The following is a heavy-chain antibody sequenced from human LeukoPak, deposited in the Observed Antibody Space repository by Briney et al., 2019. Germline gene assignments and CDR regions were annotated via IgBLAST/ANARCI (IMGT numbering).Heavy chain of an antibody. D-gene: IGHD3-22*01. V-gene: IGHV3-33*01. J-gene: IGHJ4*02. CDR1: GFTFSSYG. CDR3: ARGTAYYYDSSGEYYFDY. Sequence: GGSLRLSCAASGFTFSSYGMHWVRQAPGKGLEWVAVIWYDGSNKYYADSVKGRFTISRDNSKNTLHLQMNSLRAEDTAGYYCARGTAYYYDSSGEYYFDYWGQGTLVTVSS. CDR2: IWYDGSNK.